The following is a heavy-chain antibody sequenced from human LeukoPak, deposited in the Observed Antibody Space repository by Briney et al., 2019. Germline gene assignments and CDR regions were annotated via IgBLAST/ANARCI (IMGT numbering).Heavy chain of an antibody. D-gene: IGHD6-13*01. J-gene: IGHJ4*02. Sequence: PSETLSLTCTVSGVSFSSSSYYWYWIRQPPGKGLEWIGNIYYSGSTYYNPSLKSRVTISVDTSKNQFSLNLNSVNAADTTVYYCTRRRGGSSLFAYWGQGNLVTVSS. V-gene: IGHV4-39*01. CDR3: TRRRGGSSLFAY. CDR1: GVSFSSSSYY. CDR2: IYYSGST.